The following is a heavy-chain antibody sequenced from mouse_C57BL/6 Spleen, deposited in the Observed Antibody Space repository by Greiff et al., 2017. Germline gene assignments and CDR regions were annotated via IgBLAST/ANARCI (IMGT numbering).Heavy chain of an antibody. V-gene: IGHV1-61*01. CDR2: IYPSDSET. D-gene: IGHD1-1*01. CDR3: ARPTTSYDMDY. CDR1: GYTFTSYW. Sequence: QVQLQQPGAELVRPGSSVKLSCTASGYTFTSYWMDWVKQRPGQGLEWIGNIYPSDSETHYTQKFKDKATLTVDKSSSTAYMQLSSLASEDSAVYYCARPTTSYDMDYWGQGTTVTVSS. J-gene: IGHJ4*01.